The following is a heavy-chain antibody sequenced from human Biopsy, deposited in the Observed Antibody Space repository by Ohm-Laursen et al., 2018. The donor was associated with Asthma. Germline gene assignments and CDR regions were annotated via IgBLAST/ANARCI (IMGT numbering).Heavy chain of an antibody. J-gene: IGHJ6*02. Sequence: SDTLSLTCSLSSGSGGYMRRGNYYWGWIRQPPGKGLEWIGSIYYSGTTYYNPSLERRVTVSADTSKIQFSLKLTSVTAADTAVYYCVRGSSSWHHGPFHYYYGLDVWGQGTTATVSS. CDR3: VRGSSSWHHGPFHYYYGLDV. CDR1: SGSGGYMRRGNYY. V-gene: IGHV4-39*01. CDR2: IYYSGTT. D-gene: IGHD6-13*01.